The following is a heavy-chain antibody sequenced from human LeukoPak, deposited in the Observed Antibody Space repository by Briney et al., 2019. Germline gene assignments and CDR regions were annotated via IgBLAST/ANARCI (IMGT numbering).Heavy chain of an antibody. Sequence: GGSLRLSRAASGFTLCRYAMSWVRPGPGKGLEWVSSISGSGGSTYYADSVKGRFIISRDNSKNTLYLQMNSLRAEDTAVYYCAKDADDYVSYFDYWGQGTLVTVSS. CDR1: GFTLCRYA. J-gene: IGHJ4*02. V-gene: IGHV3-23*01. CDR3: AKDADDYVSYFDY. D-gene: IGHD4-17*01. CDR2: ISGSGGST.